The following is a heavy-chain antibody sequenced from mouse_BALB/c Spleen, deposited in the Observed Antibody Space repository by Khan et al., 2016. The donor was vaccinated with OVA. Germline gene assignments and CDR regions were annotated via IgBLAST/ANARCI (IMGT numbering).Heavy chain of an antibody. CDR1: GYSFTGYF. Sequence: EVQLQQSGPELVKPGASVKISCKASGYSFTGYFMNWVMQSHGKSLEWIGRINPHIGETLYNQKFKGNATLTVDESSRTVHMELRSLASEDSAVYYCARKNGSDFDDWGQGTTLTVSS. J-gene: IGHJ2*01. V-gene: IGHV1-20*02. CDR3: ARKNGSDFDD. D-gene: IGHD1-1*01. CDR2: INPHIGET.